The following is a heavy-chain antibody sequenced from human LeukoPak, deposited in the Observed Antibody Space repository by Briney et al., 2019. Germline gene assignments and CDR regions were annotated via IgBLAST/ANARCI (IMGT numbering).Heavy chain of an antibody. J-gene: IGHJ4*02. CDR2: LYWSDDK. Sequence: SGPTLVNPTQTLTLPCTFSGFSLTTSGVDVGWMRQPPGKALEWLAPLYWSDDKRYSPSLKNRLTITKDTSKNQVVLTMTNMDPVDTATYYCAHLTPKTTYSSFDYWGQGTLVTVSS. D-gene: IGHD6-13*01. CDR3: AHLTPKTTYSSFDY. CDR1: GFSLTTSGVD. V-gene: IGHV2-5*01.